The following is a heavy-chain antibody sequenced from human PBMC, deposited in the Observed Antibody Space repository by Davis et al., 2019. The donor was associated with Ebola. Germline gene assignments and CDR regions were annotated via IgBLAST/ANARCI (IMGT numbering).Heavy chain of an antibody. Sequence: GESLKISCAASGFTFSSYAMHWVRQAQGTGLEWVAVISYDGSNKYYAESVKGRFTISRDNSKNTLYLQMNSLRAEDTAVYYCARDLGSGSRLPYYGMDVWGQGTTVTVSS. CDR1: GFTFSSYA. CDR2: ISYDGSNK. D-gene: IGHD3-10*01. V-gene: IGHV3-30-3*01. J-gene: IGHJ6*02. CDR3: ARDLGSGSRLPYYGMDV.